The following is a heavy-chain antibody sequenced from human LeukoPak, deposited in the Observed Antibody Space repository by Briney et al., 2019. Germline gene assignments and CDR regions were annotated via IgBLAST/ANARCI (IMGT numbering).Heavy chain of an antibody. Sequence: GGSLRLSCAASGITSSTAWMSWFRQAPGKGLEWVGRIKSKIGGATADYAAPVKGRFTISRDDSKNTLYLQMNSLKTEDTAVYYCATDRAWFDPWGQGTLVTVSS. CDR3: ATDRAWFDP. J-gene: IGHJ5*02. D-gene: IGHD3-10*01. CDR2: IKSKIGGATA. CDR1: GITSSTAW. V-gene: IGHV3-15*01.